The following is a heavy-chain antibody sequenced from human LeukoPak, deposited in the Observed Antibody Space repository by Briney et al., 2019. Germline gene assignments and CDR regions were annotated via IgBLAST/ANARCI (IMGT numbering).Heavy chain of an antibody. CDR2: ISAYNGNT. Sequence: ASVKVSCKASGYTFTSYGISWVRQAPGQGLEWVGWISAYNGNTNYAQKLQGRVTMTTDTSTSTAYMELRSLRSDDTAVYYCARNGYSSSWPNWFDPWGQGTLVTVSS. J-gene: IGHJ5*02. CDR1: GYTFTSYG. V-gene: IGHV1-18*01. CDR3: ARNGYSSSWPNWFDP. D-gene: IGHD6-13*01.